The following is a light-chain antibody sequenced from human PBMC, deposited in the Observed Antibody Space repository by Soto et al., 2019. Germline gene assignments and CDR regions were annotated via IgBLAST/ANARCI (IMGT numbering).Light chain of an antibody. J-gene: IGLJ2*01. V-gene: IGLV2-14*01. Sequence: QSDLTQPASVSGSPGQSITISCTGTSSDVGRYDYVSWYQQHPGKAPKLMIYDVTNRPSGVSNRFSGSKSGNTASLTISGLQAEDEADYYCSSYRSNSTLVFGGGTKLTVL. CDR3: SSYRSNSTLV. CDR2: DVT. CDR1: SSDVGRYDY.